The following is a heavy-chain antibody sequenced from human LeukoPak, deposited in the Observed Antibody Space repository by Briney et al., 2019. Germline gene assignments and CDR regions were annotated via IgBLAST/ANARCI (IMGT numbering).Heavy chain of an antibody. D-gene: IGHD3-10*01. CDR3: ARDGNYGPDF. CDR2: ISAYNGLT. J-gene: IGHJ4*01. Sequence: ASVNVSFTASGYMFTSYGISWVRQAPGQGLEWMGWISAYNGLTHDAQKFQGRVTMTTDTSTTTAYLELRSLRSNDTAVYFCARDGNYGPDFWGHGTLATVSS. V-gene: IGHV1-18*01. CDR1: GYMFTSYG.